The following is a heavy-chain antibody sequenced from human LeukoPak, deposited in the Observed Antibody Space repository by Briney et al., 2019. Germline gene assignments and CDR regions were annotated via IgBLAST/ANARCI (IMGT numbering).Heavy chain of an antibody. J-gene: IGHJ3*02. Sequence: PGGSLRLSCAASGFTFSTYNMNWVRQAPGKGLEWFSSISSSSNYIYYADSVKGRFTISRDNAKNSLYLQINSLRAEDTDVYYCARDVGASAPDAFDIWGQGTMVTVSS. CDR1: GFTFSTYN. V-gene: IGHV3-21*01. CDR2: ISSSSNYI. CDR3: ARDVGASAPDAFDI. D-gene: IGHD1-26*01.